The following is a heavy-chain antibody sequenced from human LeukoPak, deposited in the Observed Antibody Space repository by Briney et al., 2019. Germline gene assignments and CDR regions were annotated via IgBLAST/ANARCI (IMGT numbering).Heavy chain of an antibody. Sequence: NASQTLSLTCTVSGYSISSGYYWGWIRQPPGKGLEWIGSIYHSGSTYYNPSLKSRVTISVDTSKNQFSLKLSSVTAADTAVYYCARYLRTMVRGVFDYWGQGTLVTVSS. D-gene: IGHD3-10*01. V-gene: IGHV4-38-2*02. CDR2: IYHSGST. CDR1: GYSISSGYY. CDR3: ARYLRTMVRGVFDY. J-gene: IGHJ4*02.